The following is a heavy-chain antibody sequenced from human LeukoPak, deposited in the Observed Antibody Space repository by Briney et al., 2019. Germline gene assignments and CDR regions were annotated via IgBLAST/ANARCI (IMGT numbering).Heavy chain of an antibody. D-gene: IGHD2-15*01. CDR2: INGDGSST. V-gene: IGHV3-74*01. J-gene: IGHJ3*02. Sequence: GGSLRLSCAASEFTFWMHWVRQAPGKGLVWVSQINGDGSSTSYADSVKGRFTISRDNFKNTLYLQMDSLRAEDTAVYYCAKYVLVTGADTFDIWGQGTMVTVSS. CDR3: AKYVLVTGADTFDI. CDR1: EFTFW.